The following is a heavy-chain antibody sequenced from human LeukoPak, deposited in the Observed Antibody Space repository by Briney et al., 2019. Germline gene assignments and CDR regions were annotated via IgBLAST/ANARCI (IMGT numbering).Heavy chain of an antibody. D-gene: IGHD5-12*01. V-gene: IGHV3-30*18. J-gene: IGHJ4*02. CDR1: GFTFSSYD. CDR3: AKRSGYGFDY. Sequence: PGGSPRLSCAASGFTFSSYDIHWVRQAPGKGLEWVADISYDGSNKYYADSVKGRFTISRDNSKNTLYLQMNSPRAEDTAVYYCAKRSGYGFDYWGQGTLVTVSS. CDR2: ISYDGSNK.